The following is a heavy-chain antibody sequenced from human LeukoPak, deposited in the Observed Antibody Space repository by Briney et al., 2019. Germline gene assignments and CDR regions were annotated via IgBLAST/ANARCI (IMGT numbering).Heavy chain of an antibody. D-gene: IGHD4-17*01. V-gene: IGHV1-69*01. CDR3: ARGHYGDYPYYYYGMDV. J-gene: IGHJ6*04. CDR2: IIPIFGTA. CDR1: GGTFSSYA. Sequence: SVKVSCKASGGTFSSYAISWVRQAPGQGLEWMGGIIPIFGTANYAQKFQGRVTITADESTSTAYMELSSLRSEDTAVYCCARGHYGDYPYYYYGMDVWGKGTTVTVSS.